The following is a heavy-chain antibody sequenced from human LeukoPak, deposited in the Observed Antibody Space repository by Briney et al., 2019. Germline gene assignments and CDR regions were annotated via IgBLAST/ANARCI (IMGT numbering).Heavy chain of an antibody. CDR2: ISDDETYT. J-gene: IGHJ3*02. CDR1: GFTFSSDF. CDR3: VREDNAFNI. V-gene: IGHV3-74*01. Sequence: PGGSLRLSCVASGFTFSSDFMHWIRQAPGEGLMYVSQISDDETYTNYADSVKGRFTISRDNAKNTLYLQMNSLRAEDTAVYYCVREDNAFNIWGQGTLVTVSS.